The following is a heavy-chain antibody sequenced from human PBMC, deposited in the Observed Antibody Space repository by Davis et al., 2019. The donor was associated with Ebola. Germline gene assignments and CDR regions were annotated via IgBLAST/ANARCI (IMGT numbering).Heavy chain of an antibody. J-gene: IGHJ4*02. Sequence: GESLKISCKTSGFSFTSHWIAWVRQMPGKGLEWMGLIYPGNSDTRVSPSFEGRVTISADKSISTAYLQWSSLKASDTAMYYCARAYCTGGVCPPHGAIDYWGQGTLVTVSS. V-gene: IGHV5-51*01. D-gene: IGHD2-8*02. CDR2: IYPGNSDT. CDR1: GFSFTSHW. CDR3: ARAYCTGGVCPPHGAIDY.